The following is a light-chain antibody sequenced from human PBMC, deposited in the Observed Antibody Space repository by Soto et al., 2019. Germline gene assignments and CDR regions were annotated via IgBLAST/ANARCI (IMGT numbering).Light chain of an antibody. J-gene: IGLJ1*01. CDR2: STN. V-gene: IGLV8-61*01. CDR1: SGSVSTSYY. CDR3: VLYMGSGISV. Sequence: QAVVTQEPSFSVSPGGTVTLTCGLSSGSVSTSYYPSWYQQTPGPAPRTLIYSTNTRSSGVPDRFSGSILGNKAALTITGAQADDESDYYCVLYMGSGISVFGTGTKLTVL.